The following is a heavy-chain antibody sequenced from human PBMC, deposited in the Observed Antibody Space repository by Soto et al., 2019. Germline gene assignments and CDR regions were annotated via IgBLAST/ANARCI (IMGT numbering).Heavy chain of an antibody. CDR3: ARAPRKDWLHDY. CDR1: GFTFSSYA. D-gene: IGHD3-9*01. CDR2: ISYDGSNK. Sequence: QVQLVESGGGVVQPGRSLRLSCAASGFTFSSYAMHWVRQAPGKGLEWVAVISYDGSNKYYADSVKGRFTISRDNSKNTLYLQMNSLRAEDTAVYYCARAPRKDWLHDYWGQGTLVTVPS. V-gene: IGHV3-30-3*01. J-gene: IGHJ4*02.